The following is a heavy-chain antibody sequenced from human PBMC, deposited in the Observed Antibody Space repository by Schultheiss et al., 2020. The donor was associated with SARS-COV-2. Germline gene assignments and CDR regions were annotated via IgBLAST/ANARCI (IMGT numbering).Heavy chain of an antibody. D-gene: IGHD6-13*01. J-gene: IGHJ3*02. CDR2: IYPSGSA. CDR1: GFIVGSNY. V-gene: IGHV3-53*01. Sequence: GGSLRLSCAASGFIVGSNYMSWVRQAPGKGLEWVSIIYPSGSAHYAESVQGRFTISRDNSKNTLYLQMNTLRAEDTAVYYCARGAAAGITHDSFDIWGRGTMVTVSS. CDR3: ARGAAAGITHDSFDI.